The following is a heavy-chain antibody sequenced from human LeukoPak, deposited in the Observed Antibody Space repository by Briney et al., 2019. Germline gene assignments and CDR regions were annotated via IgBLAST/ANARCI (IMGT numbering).Heavy chain of an antibody. D-gene: IGHD3-22*01. Sequence: ASVKVSCKASGYTFSNYGITWVRQAPGQGLEWMGWISGYNGNTNYAQKLQGRVTMTTDTSTSTAYMELRSLRSDDTAVYYCARVIYYDSSGYYYVQRFDYWGQGTLVTVSS. V-gene: IGHV1-18*01. CDR3: ARVIYYDSSGYYYVQRFDY. J-gene: IGHJ4*02. CDR1: GYTFSNYG. CDR2: ISGYNGNT.